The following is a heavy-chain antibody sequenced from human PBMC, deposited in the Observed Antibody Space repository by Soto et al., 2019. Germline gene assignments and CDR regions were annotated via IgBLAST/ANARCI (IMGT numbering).Heavy chain of an antibody. CDR2: ISFAGSNT. CDR1: GFTFSSYG. J-gene: IGHJ4*02. Sequence: QVQLVESGGGVVQPGRSLRLSCAASGFTFSSYGMHWVRQAPGKGLEWVALISFAGSNTYYADSVKARFTISRDNSQNTLYLQMHSLRAEDTSLYYCGAGQFFSDYWGQGALVTVSS. CDR3: GAGQFFSDY. D-gene: IGHD6-19*01. V-gene: IGHV3-30*03.